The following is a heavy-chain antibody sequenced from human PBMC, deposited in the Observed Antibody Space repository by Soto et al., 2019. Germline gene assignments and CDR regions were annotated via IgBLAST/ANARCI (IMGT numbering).Heavy chain of an antibody. D-gene: IGHD4-17*01. V-gene: IGHV3-23*01. J-gene: IGHJ6*03. CDR1: GFTFSSYA. CDR2: ISGSGVST. CDR3: AKKAYYGDYVGYMDV. Sequence: GGSLRLSCAASGFTFSSYAMSWVRQAPGKGLEWVSAISGSGVSTYYADSVKGRFTISRDNSKNTLYLQMNSLRAEDTAVYYCAKKAYYGDYVGYMDVWGKGTTVTVSS.